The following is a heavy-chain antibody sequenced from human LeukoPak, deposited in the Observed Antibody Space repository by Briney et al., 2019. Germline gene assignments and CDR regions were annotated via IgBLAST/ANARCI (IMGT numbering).Heavy chain of an antibody. Sequence: PGGSLRLSCAASGFTVSSNYMTWVRQAPGKGLEWVSVTYSSGVTYYTDSVKGRFTISRDISKNTLYLQMNNLRAEDTAIYYCSSGTYPSYFDYWGQGALVTVSS. CDR2: TYSSGVT. J-gene: IGHJ4*02. D-gene: IGHD3-10*01. CDR3: SSGTYPSYFDY. CDR1: GFTVSSNY. V-gene: IGHV3-66*01.